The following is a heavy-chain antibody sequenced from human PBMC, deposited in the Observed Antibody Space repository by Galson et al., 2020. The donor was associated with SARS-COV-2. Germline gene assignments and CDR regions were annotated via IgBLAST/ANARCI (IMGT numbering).Heavy chain of an antibody. V-gene: IGHV1-24*01. CDR3: ATAPAIVVVPAARPDWFDP. CDR2: FDPDDGET. CDR1: GYTLTELS. J-gene: IGHJ5*02. Sequence: ASVKVSCKVSGYTLTELSMHWVRQAPGKGLEWMGGFDPDDGETIYAQKFQGRVTMTEDTSTDTAYMELSSLRSEDTAVYYCATAPAIVVVPAARPDWFDPWGQGTLVTVSS. D-gene: IGHD2-2*01.